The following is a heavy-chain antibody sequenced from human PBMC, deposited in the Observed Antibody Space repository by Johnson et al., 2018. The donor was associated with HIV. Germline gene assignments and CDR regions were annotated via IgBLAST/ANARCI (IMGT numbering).Heavy chain of an antibody. D-gene: IGHD1-26*01. Sequence: EVQLLESGGGVVQPGRSLRLSCAASGFTFSSYWMSWVRQAPGKGLEWVANIKQDGSEKYYVDSVKGRFTISRDNSKNTLYLQMNSLRADDTAVYYCARGSGGIVGAQDIWGQGTMVTVSS. CDR2: IKQDGSEK. J-gene: IGHJ3*02. CDR3: ARGSGGIVGAQDI. V-gene: IGHV3-7*01. CDR1: GFTFSSYW.